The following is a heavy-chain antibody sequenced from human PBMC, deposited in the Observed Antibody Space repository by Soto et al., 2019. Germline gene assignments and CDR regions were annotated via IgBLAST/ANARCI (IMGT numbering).Heavy chain of an antibody. Sequence: ASVKVSCKASGYTFTSYGISWVRQAPGQGLEWMGWISAYNGNTNCVENLQGRVTMTTDTSTNTAYMELRSLTSDDTAVYYCTRAGASDWNYVSTSSWGQGTLVTVSS. CDR1: GYTFTSYG. CDR3: TRAGASDWNYVSTSS. V-gene: IGHV1-18*01. J-gene: IGHJ4*02. CDR2: ISAYNGNT. D-gene: IGHD1-7*01.